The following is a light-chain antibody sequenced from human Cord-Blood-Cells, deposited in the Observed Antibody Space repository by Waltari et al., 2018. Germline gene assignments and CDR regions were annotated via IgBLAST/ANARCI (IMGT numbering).Light chain of an antibody. Sequence: EIVLTQSPATLSLSPGERATLSCRASQRVSSYLAWYQQKPGQAPRRLIYEAANRATGIPARFSGSWSGTDFTLTISSLEPEEFAVYYCQQRSNWPLTFGGGTKGEIK. CDR1: QRVSSY. CDR3: QQRSNWPLT. V-gene: IGKV3-11*01. CDR2: EAA. J-gene: IGKJ4*01.